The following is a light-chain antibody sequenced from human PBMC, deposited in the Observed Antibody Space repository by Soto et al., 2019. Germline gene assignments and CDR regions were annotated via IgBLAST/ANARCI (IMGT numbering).Light chain of an antibody. CDR3: QQYNNWRT. Sequence: EIGVTQSAATLSVSPGERATLSCRASQSIXSNLGWYQPKPGQAPRLLIYXASTRATGIPAIFSGSGYGTEFIITISGLQSEDVEVYYCQQYNNWRTFGGGTKVDIK. CDR1: QSIXSN. CDR2: XAS. V-gene: IGKV3-15*01. J-gene: IGKJ4*01.